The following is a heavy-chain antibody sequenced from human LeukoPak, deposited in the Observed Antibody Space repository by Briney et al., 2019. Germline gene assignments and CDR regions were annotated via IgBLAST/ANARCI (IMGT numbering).Heavy chain of an antibody. Sequence: PSETLSLICTVSGGSISSYSWSWLRQPPGKGLEWIGYIYYSGSTNYNPSLKSRVTISVDTSKNQFSLKLSSVTAADTAVYYCARDQRTALLGYWGQGTLVTVSS. CDR2: IYYSGST. V-gene: IGHV4-59*01. CDR3: ARDQRTALLGY. D-gene: IGHD5-18*01. CDR1: GGSISSYS. J-gene: IGHJ4*02.